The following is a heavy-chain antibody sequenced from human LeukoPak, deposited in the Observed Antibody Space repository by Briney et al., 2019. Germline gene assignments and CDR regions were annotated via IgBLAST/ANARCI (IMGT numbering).Heavy chain of an antibody. Sequence: PGGSLRLSCAASGFTFSSYAMHWVRQAPGKGLEWVAVISYDGCNKYYADSVKGRFAISRDNSKNTLYLQMNSLRAEDTAVYYCARVGQLHYYYYGMDVWGQGTTVTVSS. J-gene: IGHJ6*02. CDR2: ISYDGCNK. CDR1: GFTFSSYA. V-gene: IGHV3-30*09. D-gene: IGHD6-6*01. CDR3: ARVGQLHYYYYGMDV.